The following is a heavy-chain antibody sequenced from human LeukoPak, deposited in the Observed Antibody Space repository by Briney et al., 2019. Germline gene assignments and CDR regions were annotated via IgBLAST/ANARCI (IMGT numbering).Heavy chain of an antibody. J-gene: IGHJ3*02. CDR3: ARLREIAAAGHYAFDI. CDR1: GGSISNYY. Sequence: PSETLSPTCTVSGGSISNYYWSWIRQPPGKGLEWIGYIYYSGSTNYNPSLKSRVTISVDTSKNQFSLKLSSVTAADTAVYYCARLREIAAAGHYAFDIWGQGTMVIVSS. CDR2: IYYSGST. D-gene: IGHD6-13*01. V-gene: IGHV4-59*08.